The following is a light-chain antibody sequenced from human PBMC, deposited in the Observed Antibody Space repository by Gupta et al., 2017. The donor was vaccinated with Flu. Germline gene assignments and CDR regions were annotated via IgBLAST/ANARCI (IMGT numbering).Light chain of an antibody. CDR2: DVS. Sequence: ITISSTGTSSDVGGYNYFSWYQQHPGQAPKLIIYDVSNRPSGVSNRFSGSKSGNTASLTISGLQAEDEADYYCSSYTSSSTFWVFGGGTKLTVL. CDR3: SSYTSSSTFWV. J-gene: IGLJ3*02. V-gene: IGLV2-14*04. CDR1: SSDVGGYNY.